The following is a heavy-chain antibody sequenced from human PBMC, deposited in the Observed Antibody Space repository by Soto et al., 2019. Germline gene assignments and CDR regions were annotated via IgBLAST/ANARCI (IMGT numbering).Heavy chain of an antibody. D-gene: IGHD4-17*01. J-gene: IGHJ4*02. V-gene: IGHV1-3*01. CDR1: GYTFTSYT. CDR2: ISGGSGNT. CDR3: ARDPVLDY. Sequence: QVQLVQSGAEVKKPGASVKVSCKASGYTFTSYTMHWIRQAPGQRLEWMGWISGGSGNTKYSQKFQGRVTITRDTSASTAYVELSSLRSEDTAVYYCARDPVLDYWGQGTLVTVSS.